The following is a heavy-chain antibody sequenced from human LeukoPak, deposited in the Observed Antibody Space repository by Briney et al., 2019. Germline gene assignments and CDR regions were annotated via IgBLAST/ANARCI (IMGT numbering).Heavy chain of an antibody. CDR3: ARGVTVTPFYYYYGMDV. CDR2: ISAYNGNT. Sequence: ASVKVSCTASGYTFTSYGISWVRQAPGQGLEWMGWISAYNGNTNYAQKLQGRVTMTTDTSTSTAYMELRSLRSDDTAVYYCARGVTVTPFYYYYGMDVWGQGTTVTVSS. V-gene: IGHV1-18*01. J-gene: IGHJ6*02. CDR1: GYTFTSYG. D-gene: IGHD4-17*01.